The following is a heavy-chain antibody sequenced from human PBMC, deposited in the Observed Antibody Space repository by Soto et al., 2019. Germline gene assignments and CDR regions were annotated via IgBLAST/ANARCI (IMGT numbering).Heavy chain of an antibody. CDR2: ISGTGGSI. V-gene: IGHV3-21*01. Sequence: PGGSLRLSCAGSGFRFSGYTMNWVRQAPVKRLEWVASISGTGGSIHYADSVKGRFTISKDSAKSSLYLQMNSLTVEDTAVYYCARDLINTVAAFDFWGLGTLVTVSS. CDR3: ARDLINTVAAFDF. J-gene: IGHJ4*02. CDR1: GFRFSGYT. D-gene: IGHD4-4*01.